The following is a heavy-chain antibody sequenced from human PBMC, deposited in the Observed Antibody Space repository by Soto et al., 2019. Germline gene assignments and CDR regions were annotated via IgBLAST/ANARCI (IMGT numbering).Heavy chain of an antibody. V-gene: IGHV3-23*01. Sequence: HPGGSLRLSCAASGFTFSSYALSWVRQAPGKGLECVSVISGSGSNTYYADSVKGRFTISRDNSKDTLYLQMNNLRADDTAIYYCEKRPYRGGMDVWGQGTMVTVSS. J-gene: IGHJ6*02. CDR3: EKRPYRGGMDV. CDR1: GFTFSSYA. CDR2: ISGSGSNT.